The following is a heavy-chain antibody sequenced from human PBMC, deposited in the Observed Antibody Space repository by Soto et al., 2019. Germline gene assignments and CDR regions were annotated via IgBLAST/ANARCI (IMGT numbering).Heavy chain of an antibody. V-gene: IGHV1-18*04. CDR2: ISTLKGRT. D-gene: IGHD4-17*01. J-gene: IGHJ1*01. CDR1: GYTFTSYG. CDR3: AMDYGDRPEYFKH. Sequence: QVQLVQSGPDLKRPGASMKVSCKASGYTFTSYGISWVRQAPGQGLEWMAWISTLKGRTQYSQKAQGRVTLSTDTSSNTAYMEMTTLRVDDTAVYYCAMDYGDRPEYFKHGGQGTLVTVS.